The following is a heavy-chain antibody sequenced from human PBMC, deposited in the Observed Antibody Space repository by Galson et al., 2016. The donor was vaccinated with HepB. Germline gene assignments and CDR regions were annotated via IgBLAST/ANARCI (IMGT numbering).Heavy chain of an antibody. D-gene: IGHD3-10*01. V-gene: IGHV3-23*01. CDR3: AKLQGYYGSGCFDY. Sequence: SLRLSCAASGFTFMLYAMTWVRQVPGKGLEWVSTITGSGARTYYADSLKGRFTISRDNSNNTLYLEMNNLSADDSAVYYCAKLQGYYGSGCFDYWGQGTLVIASS. J-gene: IGHJ4*02. CDR2: ITGSGART. CDR1: GFTFMLYA.